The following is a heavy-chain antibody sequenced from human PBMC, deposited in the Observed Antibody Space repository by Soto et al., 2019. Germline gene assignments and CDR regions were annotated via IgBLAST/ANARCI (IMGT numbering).Heavy chain of an antibody. V-gene: IGHV3-72*01. D-gene: IGHD3-10*02. CDR3: AMLGGWSGGSSGMDV. J-gene: IGHJ6*02. Sequence: EVQLVESGGGLVQPGGSLRLSCAASGLIFSDYHMDWVRQAPGKGLEWVGRIRRKANSYTTEYAASVKGRFTISRDETKNSLYLQMNSLKSEGTAVYYCAMLGGWSGGSSGMDVGGQGTMVTVSS. CDR1: GLIFSDYH. CDR2: IRRKANSYTT.